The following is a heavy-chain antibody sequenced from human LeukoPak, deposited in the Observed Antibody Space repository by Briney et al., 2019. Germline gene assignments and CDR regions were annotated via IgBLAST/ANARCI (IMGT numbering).Heavy chain of an antibody. D-gene: IGHD6-25*01. CDR2: IYSGGST. CDR1: GFTVSSNY. J-gene: IGHJ4*02. Sequence: GGSLRLSCAASGFTVSSNYMSWVRQAPGKGLEWVSVIYSGGSTYYADSVKGRFTISRDNSKNTLYLQMNSLRAEDTAVYFCAKGSAAGRPYYFDNWGQGTLVTVSS. CDR3: AKGSAAGRPYYFDN. V-gene: IGHV3-53*01.